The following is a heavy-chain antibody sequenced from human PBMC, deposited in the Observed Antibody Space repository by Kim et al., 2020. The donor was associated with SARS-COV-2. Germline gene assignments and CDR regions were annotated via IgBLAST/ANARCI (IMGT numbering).Heavy chain of an antibody. CDR3: ASGLVIYYYGMDA. Sequence: SETLSLTCTVSGGSISSYYWSWIRQPPGKGLEWIGYIYYSGSTNYNPSLKSRVTISVDTSKNQFSLKLSSVTAADTAVYYCASGLVIYYYGMDAWGQGTTVTVSS. D-gene: IGHD3-3*01. CDR2: IYYSGST. CDR1: GGSISSYY. V-gene: IGHV4-59*13. J-gene: IGHJ6*02.